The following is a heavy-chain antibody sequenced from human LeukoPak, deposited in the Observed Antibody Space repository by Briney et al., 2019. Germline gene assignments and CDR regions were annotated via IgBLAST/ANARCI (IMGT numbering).Heavy chain of an antibody. J-gene: IGHJ6*02. Sequence: KPSETLSLTCAVYGGSFSGYYWSWIRQPPGKGLEWIGEINHSGSTNYNPSLKSRVTISVDTSKNQFSLKLSSVTAADTAVYYCARVLGSSWQDYYYYGMDVWGQGTTVTVSS. D-gene: IGHD6-13*01. CDR1: GGSFSGYY. V-gene: IGHV4-34*01. CDR3: ARVLGSSWQDYYYYGMDV. CDR2: INHSGST.